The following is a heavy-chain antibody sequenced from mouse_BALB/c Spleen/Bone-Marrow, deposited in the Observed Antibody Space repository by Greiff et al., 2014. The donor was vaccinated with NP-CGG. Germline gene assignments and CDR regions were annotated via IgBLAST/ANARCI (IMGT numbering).Heavy chain of an antibody. J-gene: IGHJ1*01. CDR2: IRNKANGNTT. Sequence: EVKLQESGGGLVQPGGSLRLSCATSGFTFTDYYMTWVRQPPGKALEWLGFIRNKANGNTTEYSASVKVRFTISRDNSQSILYLQMNTLRAEDSAAHYCARDRVITVYWYFDVWGAGTTVTVSS. CDR1: GFTFTDYY. D-gene: IGHD2-4*01. V-gene: IGHV7-3*02. CDR3: ARDRVITVYWYFDV.